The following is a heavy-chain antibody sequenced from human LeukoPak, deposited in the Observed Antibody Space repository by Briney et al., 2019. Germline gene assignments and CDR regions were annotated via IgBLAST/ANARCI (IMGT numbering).Heavy chain of an antibody. CDR1: GGSISSYY. V-gene: IGHV4-4*07. CDR2: IYTSGST. D-gene: IGHD3-22*01. J-gene: IGHJ6*02. CDR3: ARDWYYYDSSGYTYYYYYGMDV. Sequence: SETLSLTCTVSGGSISSYYWSRIRQPAGKGLEWIGRIYTSGSTNYNPSLKSRVTMSVDTSKNQFSLKLSSVTAADTAVYYCARDWYYYDSSGYTYYYYYGMDVWGQGTTVTVSS.